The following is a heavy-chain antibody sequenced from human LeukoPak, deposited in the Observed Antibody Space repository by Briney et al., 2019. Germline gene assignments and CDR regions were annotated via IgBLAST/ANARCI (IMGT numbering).Heavy chain of an antibody. Sequence: PGGSLRLSCAASGFTLSSYAMSWVRQAPGKGLDWVSGISGSGGSTNHADSVKGRSTISRDNSKNTLYLQMNSLRAEDTALYYCAKGGGFSSSWLANWFDPWGQGTLVTVSS. J-gene: IGHJ5*02. CDR2: ISGSGGST. V-gene: IGHV3-23*01. D-gene: IGHD6-6*01. CDR1: GFTLSSYA. CDR3: AKGGGFSSSWLANWFDP.